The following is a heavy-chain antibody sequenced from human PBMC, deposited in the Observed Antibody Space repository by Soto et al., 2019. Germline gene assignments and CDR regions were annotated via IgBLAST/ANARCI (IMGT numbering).Heavy chain of an antibody. CDR1: GFTFSSYS. J-gene: IGHJ6*02. V-gene: IGHV3-21*01. CDR3: ARDYDTAMGEDYYYYGMDV. Sequence: EVQLVESGGGLVKPGGSLRLSCAASGFTFSSYSMNWVRQAPGKGLEWVSSISSSSSYIYYADSVKGRFTISRDNAKNSLYLQMNSLRAEDTAVYYCARDYDTAMGEDYYYYGMDVWGQGTTVTVSS. D-gene: IGHD5-18*01. CDR2: ISSSSSYI.